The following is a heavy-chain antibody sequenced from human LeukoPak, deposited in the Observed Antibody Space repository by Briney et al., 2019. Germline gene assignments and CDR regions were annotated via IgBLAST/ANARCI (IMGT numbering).Heavy chain of an antibody. V-gene: IGHV3-49*04. Sequence: PGGSLRLSCTASGFTFGNYALSWVRQAPGKGLDWVGFIRSKAYGGTTECAASVKGRFTISRDDSTTIAYLQMSSLKTYDTAVYFCTRDGGYYAGSGYYSYWGQGTPVTVSS. D-gene: IGHD3-22*01. CDR2: IRSKAYGGTT. CDR1: GFTFGNYA. CDR3: TRDGGYYAGSGYYSY. J-gene: IGHJ4*02.